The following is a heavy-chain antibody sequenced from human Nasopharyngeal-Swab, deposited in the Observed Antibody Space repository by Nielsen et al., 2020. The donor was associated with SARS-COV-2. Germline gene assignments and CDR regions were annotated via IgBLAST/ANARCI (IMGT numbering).Heavy chain of an antibody. J-gene: IGHJ4*02. D-gene: IGHD2-21*02. Sequence: GESLNISCAASGTTFSTYSMNWVRPAPRKGLEWVSSISSSSSFIYYADSVKSRFTISRDNVKTSLYLQMNSLRAEDTAVYYCTRDCKTYCGGDCYADYWGRGTLVTVSS. V-gene: IGHV3-21*06. CDR2: ISSSSSFI. CDR1: GTTFSTYS. CDR3: TRDCKTYCGGDCYADY.